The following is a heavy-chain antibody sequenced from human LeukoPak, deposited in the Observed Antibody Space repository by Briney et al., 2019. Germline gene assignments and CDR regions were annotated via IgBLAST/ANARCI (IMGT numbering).Heavy chain of an antibody. CDR3: ARGTKPAGWFDP. J-gene: IGHJ5*02. CDR2: IYYSGST. CDR1: GGSISSSSYY. D-gene: IGHD6-13*01. V-gene: IGHV4-39*07. Sequence: SETLSLTCTVSGGSISSSSYYWGWIRQPPGKGLEWIGSIYYSGSTYYNPSLKSRVTISVDTSKNQFSLKLSSVTAADTAVYYCARGTKPAGWFDPWGQGTLVTVSS.